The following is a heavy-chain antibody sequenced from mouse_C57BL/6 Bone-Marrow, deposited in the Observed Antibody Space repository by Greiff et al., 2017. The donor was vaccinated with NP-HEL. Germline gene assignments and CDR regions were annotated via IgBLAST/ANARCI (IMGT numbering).Heavy chain of an antibody. D-gene: IGHD1-1*01. CDR1: GFTFNTYA. Sequence: EAKLVESGGGLVQPKGSLKLSCAASGFTFNTYAMHWVRQAPGKGLEWVSRIRSKSSNYATYYGDSVKDRFTISRDDSQSMLYLQMINLKTEDTAMYVCVRDRSYGGGYVDVWGTGSTVTVSS. CDR2: IRSKSSNYAT. J-gene: IGHJ1*03. CDR3: VRDRSYGGGYVDV. V-gene: IGHV10-3*01.